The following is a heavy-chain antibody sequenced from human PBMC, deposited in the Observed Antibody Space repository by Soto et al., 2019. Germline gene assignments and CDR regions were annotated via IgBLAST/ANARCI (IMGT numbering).Heavy chain of an antibody. J-gene: IGHJ6*02. CDR2: ISGSGGST. V-gene: IGHV3-23*01. CDR1: GFTFSSYA. Sequence: PGGSLRLSCAASGFTFSSYAMSWVRQAPGKGLEWVSAISGSGGSTYYADSVKGRFAISRDNSKNTLYLQMTSLRAEDTAVYYCAKGAGGDLYYYYYGMDVWGQGTTVTVSS. D-gene: IGHD1-26*01. CDR3: AKGAGGDLYYYYYGMDV.